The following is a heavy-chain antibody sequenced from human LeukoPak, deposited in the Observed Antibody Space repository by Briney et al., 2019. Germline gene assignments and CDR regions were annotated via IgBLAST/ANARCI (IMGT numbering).Heavy chain of an antibody. J-gene: IGHJ4*02. CDR1: GFTFSSYE. CDR3: AKGPRTVRFGDRHKGIFDY. V-gene: IGHV3-30*04. CDR2: ILYDGSNK. D-gene: IGHD3-10*01. Sequence: GGSLRLSCAASGFTFSSYEMNWVRQAPGKGLEWVAVILYDGSNKYYADSVKGRFTISRDNSKNTLYLQMNSLRAEDTAVYYCAKGPRTVRFGDRHKGIFDYWGQGTLVTVSS.